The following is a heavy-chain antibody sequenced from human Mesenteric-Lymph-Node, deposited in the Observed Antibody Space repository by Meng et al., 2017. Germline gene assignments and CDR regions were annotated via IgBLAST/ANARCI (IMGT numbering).Heavy chain of an antibody. CDR2: IRSKAYGGTT. Sequence: GESLKISCAASGFTFSSYAMSWVRQAPGKGLEWVGFIRSKAYGGTTEYAASVKGRFTISRDDSKSIAYLQMNSLKTEDTAVYYCTREYYNWNDEGYYGMDVWGQGTTVTVSS. CDR1: GFTFSSYA. V-gene: IGHV3-49*04. D-gene: IGHD1-20*01. J-gene: IGHJ6*02. CDR3: TREYYNWNDEGYYGMDV.